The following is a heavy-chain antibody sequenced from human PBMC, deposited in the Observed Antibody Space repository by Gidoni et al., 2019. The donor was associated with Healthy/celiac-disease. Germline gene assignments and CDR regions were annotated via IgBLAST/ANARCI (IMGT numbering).Heavy chain of an antibody. CDR2: IIPIFGTA. D-gene: IGHD4-17*01. CDR1: GGTFSSYA. J-gene: IGHJ4*02. Sequence: QVQLVQSGAEVKKPGSTVKVSCKASGGTFSSYAISWVRQAPGQGLEWMGGIIPIFGTANYAKKFQGRVTITADESTSTAYMELSSRRSEDTAVYYCARDLDGDYAGVFDYWGQGTLVTVSS. CDR3: ARDLDGDYAGVFDY. V-gene: IGHV1-69*01.